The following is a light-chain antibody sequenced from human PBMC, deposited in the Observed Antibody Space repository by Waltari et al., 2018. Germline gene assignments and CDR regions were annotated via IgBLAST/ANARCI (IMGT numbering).Light chain of an antibody. CDR2: AAS. V-gene: IGKV3-20*01. CDR1: QNIGTY. CDR3: QNHERLPAT. Sequence: LTQSPGTLSVSPVERATLSCRASQNIGTYLVWYQQKPGQAPRLLMYAASRRATGIPDRFSGSGSGTDFSLTITRLEPEDFAVYYCQNHERLPATFGQGTKVEIK. J-gene: IGKJ1*01.